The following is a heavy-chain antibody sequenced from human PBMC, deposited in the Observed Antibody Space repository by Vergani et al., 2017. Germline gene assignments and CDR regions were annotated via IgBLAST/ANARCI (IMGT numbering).Heavy chain of an antibody. CDR2: IIPIFGTA. J-gene: IGHJ4*02. D-gene: IGHD5-24*01. V-gene: IGHV1-69*01. CDR3: ATAEMATIVSLPIHSPFDY. Sequence: QVQLVQSGAEVKKPGSSVKVSCKASGYTFTSYGISWVRQAPGQGLEWMGGIIPIFGTANYAQKFQGRVTITAYASTSTDYMELSSLRSEDTAVYYCATAEMATIVSLPIHSPFDYWGQGTLVTVSS. CDR1: GYTFTSYG.